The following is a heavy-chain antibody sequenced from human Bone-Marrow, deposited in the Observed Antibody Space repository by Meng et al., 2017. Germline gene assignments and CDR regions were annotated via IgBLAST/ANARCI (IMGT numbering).Heavy chain of an antibody. D-gene: IGHD4-17*01. J-gene: IGHJ4*02. CDR2: IKSKTDSGTT. Sequence: VRRVGAGGGLVKPGGCLRLSCAGSVFTFSNAWMSWVRQAPGKGQEWVGRIKSKTDSGTTDYAAPVKGRFTISRDDSKNTLYLQMNSLKTEDTAVHYCTTDTVTTPKTDYWGQETLVTVSS. V-gene: IGHV3-15*01. CDR1: VFTFSNAW. CDR3: TTDTVTTPKTDY.